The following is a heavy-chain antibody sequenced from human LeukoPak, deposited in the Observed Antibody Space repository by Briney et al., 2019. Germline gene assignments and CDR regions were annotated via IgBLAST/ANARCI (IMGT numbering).Heavy chain of an antibody. J-gene: IGHJ4*02. CDR2: ISNSGST. CDR1: GGSISSSSYY. CDR3: ASHRSGTYYESFDY. V-gene: IGHV4-39*01. D-gene: IGHD1-26*01. Sequence: PSETLSLTCTVSGGSISSSSYYWDWIRQPPGKGLEWIGSISNSGSTFYNPSLTSRVTISVDTSKKQLSLKLTPVTAADTAVFYCASHRSGTYYESFDYWGQGTLVTVSS.